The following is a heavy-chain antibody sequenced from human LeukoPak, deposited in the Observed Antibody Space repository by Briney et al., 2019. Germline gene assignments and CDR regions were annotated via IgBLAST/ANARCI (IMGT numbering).Heavy chain of an antibody. V-gene: IGHV3-21*01. CDR1: GFTFNTYS. D-gene: IGHD2-8*01. CDR2: ISSSSSYI. J-gene: IGHJ4*02. CDR3: ARGSGVLDY. Sequence: EGSLRLSCAASGFTFNTYSMNWVRQAPGKGLEWVSSISSSSSYIYYADSVKGRFTISRDNAKNSLYLQMNSLRAEDTAVYYCARGSGVLDYWGQGTLVTVSS.